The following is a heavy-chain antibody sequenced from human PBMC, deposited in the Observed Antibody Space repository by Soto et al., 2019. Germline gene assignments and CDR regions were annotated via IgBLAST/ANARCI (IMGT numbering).Heavy chain of an antibody. Sequence: PGGSLRLSCAASGFTFSKYSMNWVRQAPGKGLEWVSYISDSSDSMYYADSVKGRFTISRDNAKNSLYLQMNSLRAEDTAVYYCARHPERIAQIGWFDPWGQGTLVTVSS. CDR2: ISDSSDSM. CDR3: ARHPERIAQIGWFDP. CDR1: GFTFSKYS. J-gene: IGHJ5*02. D-gene: IGHD6-13*01. V-gene: IGHV3-48*01.